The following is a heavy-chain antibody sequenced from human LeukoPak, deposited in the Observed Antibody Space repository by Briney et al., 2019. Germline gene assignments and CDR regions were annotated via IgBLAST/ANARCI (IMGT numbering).Heavy chain of an antibody. CDR1: DGSFSGYY. D-gene: IGHD3-22*01. J-gene: IGHJ5*02. V-gene: IGHV4-34*01. Sequence: PSETLSLTCAVYDGSFSGYYWSWIRQPPGKGLEWIGEINHSGSTNYNPSLKSRVTISVDTSKNQFSLKLSSVTAADTAVYYCARVGSYYDSSGYYYALSPWGQGTLVTVSS. CDR3: ARVGSYYDSSGYYYALSP. CDR2: INHSGST.